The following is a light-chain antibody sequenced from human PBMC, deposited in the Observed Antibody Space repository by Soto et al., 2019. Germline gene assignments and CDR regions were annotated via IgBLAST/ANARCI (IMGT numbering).Light chain of an antibody. CDR2: DVS. V-gene: IGLV2-14*01. CDR1: SSDIGDYNY. Sequence: QSVLTQPASVSGSPGQSITISCVGTSSDIGDYNYVSWYQQHPGKVPKVIIFDVSNRPSGVSYRFSGTKSGNTASLTVSGLQSEDEAHYYRRSDTRSGTLIFGTGTKV. J-gene: IGLJ1*01. CDR3: RSDTRSGTLI.